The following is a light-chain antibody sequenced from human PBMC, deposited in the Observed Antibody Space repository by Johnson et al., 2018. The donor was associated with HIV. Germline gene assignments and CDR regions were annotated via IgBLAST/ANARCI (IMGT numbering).Light chain of an antibody. Sequence: QSVLTQPPSASGTPGQRVTISCSGSSSNIGSNTVNWYQQLPGTAPKLLIYDNNKRPSGIPDRFSGSKSGTSATLGLTGLQAGDEADYYGGTWDSSLSAGVFGTGTKVTVL. CDR2: DNN. CDR3: GTWDSSLSAGV. CDR1: SSNIGSNT. J-gene: IGLJ1*01. V-gene: IGLV1-51*01.